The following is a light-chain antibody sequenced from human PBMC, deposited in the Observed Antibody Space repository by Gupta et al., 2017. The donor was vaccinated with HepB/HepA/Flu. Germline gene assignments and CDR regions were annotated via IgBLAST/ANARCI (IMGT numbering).Light chain of an antibody. CDR2: ENN. CDR3: EAWDSSLGAWV. Sequence: QSVLTQPPSVSAAPGQKVTISCSGSSSNISNNYVSWYQQLPGTAPKFLIYENNKRPSGIPDRFSGSKSGTSATLGIIGLQTGDEAVYYCEAWDSSLGAWVFGGGTRLTVL. V-gene: IGLV1-51*02. J-gene: IGLJ3*02. CDR1: SSNISNNY.